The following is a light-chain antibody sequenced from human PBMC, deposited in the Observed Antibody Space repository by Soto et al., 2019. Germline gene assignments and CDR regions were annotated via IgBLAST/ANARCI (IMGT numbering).Light chain of an antibody. J-gene: IGKJ1*01. Sequence: EIVLTQSPATLSLSPGERATLSCRASQSVSSYLAWYQQKPGQAPRLLIYDASNRATGIPAMFSGSGSGTDLTLTIRSMEPEDFAVYYCQQRSNWPPWTFGQGTKVEIK. V-gene: IGKV3-11*01. CDR1: QSVSSY. CDR3: QQRSNWPPWT. CDR2: DAS.